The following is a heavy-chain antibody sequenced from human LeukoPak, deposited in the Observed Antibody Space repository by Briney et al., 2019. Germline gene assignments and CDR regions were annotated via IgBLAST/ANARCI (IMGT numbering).Heavy chain of an antibody. CDR2: IYYSGST. V-gene: IGHV4-59*01. CDR3: ARSRGSGWSEDYFDY. Sequence: SETLSLTCTVSGGSISSYYWSWIRQPPGKGLEWIGYIYYSGSTNYNPSLKSRVTISVDTSKNQFSLKLSSVTAADTAVHYCARSRGSGWSEDYFDYWGQGTLVTVSS. J-gene: IGHJ4*02. D-gene: IGHD6-19*01. CDR1: GGSISSYY.